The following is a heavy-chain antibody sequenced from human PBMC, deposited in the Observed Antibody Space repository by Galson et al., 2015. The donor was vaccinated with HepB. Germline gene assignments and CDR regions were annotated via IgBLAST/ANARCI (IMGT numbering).Heavy chain of an antibody. J-gene: IGHJ4*02. V-gene: IGHV3-74*01. CDR1: GFTFSRYW. CDR3: AKRAADRGGNSPFDY. D-gene: IGHD4-23*01. CDR2: IETDGTT. Sequence: SLRLSCAASGFTFSRYWMHWVRQAPGKGLVWVSRIETDGTTRYADSVKARFTISRDNAKNTLYLQMNNLGAEDTAVYYCAKRAADRGGNSPFDYWGRGTLVTVSS.